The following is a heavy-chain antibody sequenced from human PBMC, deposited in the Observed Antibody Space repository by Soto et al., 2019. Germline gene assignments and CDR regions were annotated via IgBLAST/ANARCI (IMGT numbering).Heavy chain of an antibody. CDR2: FDPEDGET. V-gene: IGHV1-24*01. D-gene: IGHD6-13*01. Sequence: GASVKVSCKVSGYTLTELSMHWVLQAPGKGLEWMGGFDPEDGETIYAQKFQGRVTMTEDTSTDTAYMELSSLRSEDTAVYYCATEHIAAPSYYYYGMDVWGQGTTVTVSS. CDR3: ATEHIAAPSYYYYGMDV. CDR1: GYTLTELS. J-gene: IGHJ6*02.